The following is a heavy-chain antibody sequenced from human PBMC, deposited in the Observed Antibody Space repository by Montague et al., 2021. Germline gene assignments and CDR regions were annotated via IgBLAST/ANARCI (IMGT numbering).Heavy chain of an antibody. CDR1: SGPTFHAH. V-gene: IGHV4-59*08. J-gene: IGHJ5*02. CDR3: AKQDYFVSGTSYKGFDP. Sequence: SETLSLTCTVSSGPTFHAHWSWVRQPPGKGLEWLGSIFYGGATSNNPSLKSRVTMSIDTSTNQFSLKLSFVTAADTAVYYCAKQDYFVSGTSYKGFDPWGQGILVTVSS. CDR2: IFYGGAT. D-gene: IGHD3-10*01.